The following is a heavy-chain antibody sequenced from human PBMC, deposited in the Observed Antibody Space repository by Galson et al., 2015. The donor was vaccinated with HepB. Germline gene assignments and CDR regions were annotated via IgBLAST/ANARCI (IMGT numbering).Heavy chain of an antibody. CDR1: GGTFSSYT. CDR3: ARISGSYFDDAFDI. V-gene: IGHV1-69*02. Sequence: SVKVSCKASGGTFSSYTISWVRQAPGQGLEWMGRIIPILGIANYAQKFQGRVTITADKSTSTAYMELSSLRSEDTAVYYCARISGSYFDDAFDIWGQGTMVTVSS. J-gene: IGHJ3*02. CDR2: IIPILGIA. D-gene: IGHD1-26*01.